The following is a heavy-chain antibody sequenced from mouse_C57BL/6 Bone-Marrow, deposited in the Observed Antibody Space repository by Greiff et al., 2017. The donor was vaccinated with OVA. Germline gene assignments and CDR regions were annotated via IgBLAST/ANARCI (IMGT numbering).Heavy chain of an antibody. V-gene: IGHV5-12*01. CDR1: GFTFSDYY. CDR3: ARRNFWYFDV. J-gene: IGHJ1*03. CDR2: ISNGGGST. Sequence: EVKLVESGGGLVQPGGSLKLSCAASGFTFSDYYMYWVRQTPEKRLEWVAYISNGGGSTYYPDTVKGRFTISRDNSTNTLYLQMSRLKSEDTALYYCARRNFWYFDVWGTGTTVTVSS.